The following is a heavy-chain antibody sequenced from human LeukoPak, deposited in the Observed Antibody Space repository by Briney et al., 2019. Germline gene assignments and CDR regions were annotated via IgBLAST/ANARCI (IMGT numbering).Heavy chain of an antibody. V-gene: IGHV3-7*01. CDR3: ARHLYQCGGGNCYYYFDY. Sequence: GGSLRLSCAASGFIFNTYWMTWVRQTPGKGLEWVANIKPDGGEKKYVDSVKGRFTISRDNAEDSLYLQMNSLRAEDTAIYYCARHLYQCGGGNCYYYFDYWGQGTLVTVSS. CDR1: GFIFNTYW. CDR2: IKPDGGEK. J-gene: IGHJ4*02. D-gene: IGHD2-21*02.